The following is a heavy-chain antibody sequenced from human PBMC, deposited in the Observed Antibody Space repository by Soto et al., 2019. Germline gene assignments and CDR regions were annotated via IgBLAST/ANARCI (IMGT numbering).Heavy chain of an antibody. J-gene: IGHJ6*02. CDR2: VSASGGGT. CDR3: AKSSSRAHYYAMDV. V-gene: IGHV3-23*01. D-gene: IGHD2-2*01. Sequence: GGSLRLSCAASGFTFSSYAMNWVRQAPGKGLEWVAGVSASGGGTSYADSVKGRFTISRDNSKDTLYLQMNSLRAEDTAVYYCAKSSSRAHYYAMDVWGQGTAVTVSS. CDR1: GFTFSSYA.